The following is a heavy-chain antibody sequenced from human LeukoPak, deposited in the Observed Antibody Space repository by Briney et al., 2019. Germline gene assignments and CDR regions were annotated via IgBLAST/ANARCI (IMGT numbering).Heavy chain of an antibody. J-gene: IGHJ4*02. CDR1: GFTFSSYS. CDR2: ISSSSSYI. V-gene: IGHV3-21*01. D-gene: IGHD4-23*01. CDR3: ARFYGGKYYFDY. Sequence: GGSLRRSCAASGFTFSSYSMNWVRQAPGKGLEWVSSISSSSSYIYYADSVKGRFTISRDNAKNSLYLQMNSLRAEDTAVYYCARFYGGKYYFDYWGQGTLVTVSS.